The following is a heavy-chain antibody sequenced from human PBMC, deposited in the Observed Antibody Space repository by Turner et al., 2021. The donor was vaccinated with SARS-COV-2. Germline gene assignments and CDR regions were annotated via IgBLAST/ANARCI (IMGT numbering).Heavy chain of an antibody. CDR3: ASSANSSGWHY. V-gene: IGHV1-2*02. Sequence: QVQLVQSRAAVKNPGASGKVSCKASGYTFTGYCMHWVRQAPGQGIEWMGWISPNSGGTNYAQKFQGRVTMTRDTSISTVYMELSRLRSDDTAVYYCASSANSSGWHYWGQGTLVTVSS. CDR2: ISPNSGGT. J-gene: IGHJ4*02. D-gene: IGHD6-19*01. CDR1: GYTFTGYC.